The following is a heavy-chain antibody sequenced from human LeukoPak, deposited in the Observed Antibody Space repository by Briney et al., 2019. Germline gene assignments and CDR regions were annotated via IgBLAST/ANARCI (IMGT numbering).Heavy chain of an antibody. D-gene: IGHD3-22*01. CDR3: ARLRSNYYQSTGYFDN. J-gene: IGHJ4*02. CDR2: INHSGST. CDR1: GGSFSGYY. Sequence: SETLSLTCAVYGGSFSGYYWSWIRQPPGKGLEWIGEINHSGSTNYNPSLKSRVTISVDTSKNQFSPKLSSLTAADTAVYYCARLRSNYYQSTGYFDNWGQGTLVTVSS. V-gene: IGHV4-34*01.